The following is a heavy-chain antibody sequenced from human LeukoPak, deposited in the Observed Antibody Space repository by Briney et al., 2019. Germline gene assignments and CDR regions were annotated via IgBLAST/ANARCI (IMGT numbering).Heavy chain of an antibody. CDR2: INHSGST. V-gene: IGHV4-34*01. J-gene: IGHJ4*02. D-gene: IGHD3-22*01. CDR1: GGSFSGYY. CDR3: ARHNLYYDSGGDYV. Sequence: SETLSLTCAVYGGSFSGYYWSWIRQPPGKGLEWIGEINHSGSTNYNPSLKSRVTISVDTSKNQFSLKLSSVTAADTAVYYCARHNLYYDSGGDYVWGQGTLVTVSS.